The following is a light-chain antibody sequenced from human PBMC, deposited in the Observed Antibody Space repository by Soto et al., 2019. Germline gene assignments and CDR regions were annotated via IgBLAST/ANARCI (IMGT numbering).Light chain of an antibody. CDR2: WAS. CDR1: QSVLYSSNNKNY. CDR3: QQYYSTPFT. V-gene: IGKV4-1*01. J-gene: IGKJ4*01. Sequence: DIVMTQSPDSLAVSLGERATINCKSSQSVLYSSNNKNYLAWYQQKPGQPPKLLIYWASTRESGVPDRFSGSGSGTDFTLTISSLQAEDVEVYYCQQYYSTPFTFGGGTKVDSK.